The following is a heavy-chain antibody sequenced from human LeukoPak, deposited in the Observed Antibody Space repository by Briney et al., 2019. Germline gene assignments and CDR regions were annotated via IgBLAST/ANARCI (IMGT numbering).Heavy chain of an antibody. CDR3: ARFPSRLGYCSSTSCYPH. J-gene: IGHJ4*02. CDR2: IYYSGST. V-gene: IGHV4-59*08. CDR1: GGSISSYY. D-gene: IGHD2-2*01. Sequence: SETLSLTCTVSGGSISSYYWSWIRQPPGKGLEWIGYIYYSGSTNYNPSLKSRVTISVDTSKSQFSLKLSSVTAAGTAVYYCARFPSRLGYCSSTSCYPHWGQGTLVTVSS.